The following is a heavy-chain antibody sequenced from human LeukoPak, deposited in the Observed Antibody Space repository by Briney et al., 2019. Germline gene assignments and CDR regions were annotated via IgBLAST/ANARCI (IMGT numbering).Heavy chain of an antibody. D-gene: IGHD1-26*01. CDR3: ARGMILGSYLRPFDY. J-gene: IGHJ4*02. CDR2: INPSGGST. V-gene: IGHV1-46*01. CDR1: GYTFTSYY. Sequence: GASVKVSCKASGYTFTSYYMHWVRQAPGQGLQWMGIINPSGGSTSYAQKFQGRVTMTRDTSTSTVYMELSSLRSEDTAVYYCARGMILGSYLRPFDYWGQGTLVTVSS.